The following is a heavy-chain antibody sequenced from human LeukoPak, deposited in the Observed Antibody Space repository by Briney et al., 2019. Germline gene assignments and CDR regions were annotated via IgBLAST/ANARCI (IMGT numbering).Heavy chain of an antibody. J-gene: IGHJ3*02. D-gene: IGHD4-17*01. V-gene: IGHV4-59*02. CDR2: ISYIGST. CDR1: DDSVSSHY. CDR3: ARDPTTVTKGFDI. Sequence: PSETLSRTCTVSDDSVSSHYWTWIRQPPGKGLEWIGYISYIGSTNYNPSLKSRITISVDTSKNQFSLKGSSVTAADTAVYYCARDPTTVTKGFDIWGQGTLVTVSS.